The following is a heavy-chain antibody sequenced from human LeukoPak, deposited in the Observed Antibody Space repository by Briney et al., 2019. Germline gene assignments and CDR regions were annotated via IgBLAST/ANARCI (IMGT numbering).Heavy chain of an antibody. CDR2: ISGSGGST. J-gene: IGHJ4*02. D-gene: IGHD6-19*01. V-gene: IGHV3-23*01. Sequence: GGSLRLSCAASGFTFSSYAMSWVRQAPGKGLEWVSAISGSGGSTYYADSVKGRFTISRDNSKNTLYLQMNSLRAEDTAVYYCAKDLGSGWYTPSDYWGQGTLVTVSS. CDR3: AKDLGSGWYTPSDY. CDR1: GFTFSSYA.